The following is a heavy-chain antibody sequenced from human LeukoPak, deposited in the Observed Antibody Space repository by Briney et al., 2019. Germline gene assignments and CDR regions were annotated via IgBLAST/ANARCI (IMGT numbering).Heavy chain of an antibody. D-gene: IGHD5-12*01. Sequence: GGSLRLSCAASGFSVSSNYMSWVRQAPGKGLEWVSVLYSSGYSKYSDSVKGRFSISRDTSENTLSLQMNSLRAEDSAVYYCAAKGNGYTGTYVFAHWGRGTLVTVSS. CDR1: GFSVSSNY. CDR2: LYSSGYS. V-gene: IGHV3-66*01. CDR3: AAKGNGYTGTYVFAH. J-gene: IGHJ4*02.